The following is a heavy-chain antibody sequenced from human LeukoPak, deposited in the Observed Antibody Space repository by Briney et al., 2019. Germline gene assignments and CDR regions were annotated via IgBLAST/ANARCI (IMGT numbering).Heavy chain of an antibody. V-gene: IGHV4-59*12. CDR2: FSYSGST. CDR1: GVSISTYY. CDR3: ARKRYSSPYFFDY. J-gene: IGHJ4*02. Sequence: SETLSLTCSVSGVSISTYYWIWIRQPPAKGLEWMGFFSYSGSTNYNPSLKSRVTISVDKSKSQFSLKLSSVTAADTAVYYCARKRYSSPYFFDYWGPGTLVTVSS. D-gene: IGHD3-10*01.